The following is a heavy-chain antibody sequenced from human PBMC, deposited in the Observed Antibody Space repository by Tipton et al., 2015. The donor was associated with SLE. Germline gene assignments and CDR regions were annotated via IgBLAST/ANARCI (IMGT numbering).Heavy chain of an antibody. V-gene: IGHV4-34*01. CDR1: GGSFSGYY. D-gene: IGHD3-3*01. CDR2: INHSGST. CDR3: AREGYDVWSGYPYYYFMDV. Sequence: TLSLTCAVYGGSFSGYYWSWIRQPPGKGLEWIGEINHSGSTNYNPSLKSRVTISTDMSKNQFSLRLSSVTAADTAVYYCAREGYDVWSGYPYYYFMDVWGEWTTVIVSS. J-gene: IGHJ6*03.